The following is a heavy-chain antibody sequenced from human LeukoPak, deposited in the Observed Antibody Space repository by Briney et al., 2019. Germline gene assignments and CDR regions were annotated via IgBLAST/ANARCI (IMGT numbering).Heavy chain of an antibody. D-gene: IGHD1-26*01. CDR3: ARLRPYSPFDY. CDR1: GGSISSSSYY. V-gene: IGHV4-39*01. Sequence: PSETLSLTCTVSGGSISSSSYYWGWIRQPPGKGLEWIGSIYYSGSTYYNPSLKSRVTISVDTSKNQFSLKLSSVTAADTAVYYCARLRPYSPFDYWGQGTLVTVSS. J-gene: IGHJ4*02. CDR2: IYYSGST.